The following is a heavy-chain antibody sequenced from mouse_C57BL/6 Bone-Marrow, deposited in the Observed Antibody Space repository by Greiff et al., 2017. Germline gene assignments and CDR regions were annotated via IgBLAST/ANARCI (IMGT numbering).Heavy chain of an antibody. J-gene: IGHJ4*01. D-gene: IGHD1-3*01. CDR1: GYTFTSYW. Sequence: VQLQQPGAELVKPGASVQMSCKASGYTFTSYWITWVKQRPGQGLEWIGDIYPGSGSTNYNEKFKSKATLTVDTSSSTAYMQLSSLTSEDSAVYYCARCLTFYYAMDYWGQGTSVTVSS. CDR2: IYPGSGST. CDR3: ARCLTFYYAMDY. V-gene: IGHV1-55*01.